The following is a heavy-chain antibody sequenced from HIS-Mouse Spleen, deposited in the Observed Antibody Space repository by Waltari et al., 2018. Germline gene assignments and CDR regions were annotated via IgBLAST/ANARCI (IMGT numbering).Heavy chain of an antibody. CDR3: ARGAVAGYYFDY. Sequence: QLQLQESGPGLVKPSETLSLTCTVSGGSISSSSYYWGWIRQPPGKGLEWIGSIYYSGSTYYNPSLKSRDTISVDTSKNQFSLKLSSVTAADTAVYYCARGAVAGYYFDYWGQGTLVTVSS. D-gene: IGHD6-19*01. J-gene: IGHJ4*02. V-gene: IGHV4-39*07. CDR2: IYYSGST. CDR1: GGSISSSSYY.